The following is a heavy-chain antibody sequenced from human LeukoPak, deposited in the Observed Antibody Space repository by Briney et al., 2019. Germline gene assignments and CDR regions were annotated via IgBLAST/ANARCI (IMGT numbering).Heavy chain of an antibody. J-gene: IGHJ4*02. V-gene: IGHV4-34*01. D-gene: IGHD5-18*01. CDR3: ARTRGYAFDY. Sequence: SETLSLTCAVYGGSFSGYYWSWIRQPPGKGLEWIGEINHSGSTNYNPSLKSRVTISVDTSKNQFSPKLSSVTAADTAVYYCARTRGYAFDYWGQGTLVTVSS. CDR1: GGSFSGYY. CDR2: INHSGST.